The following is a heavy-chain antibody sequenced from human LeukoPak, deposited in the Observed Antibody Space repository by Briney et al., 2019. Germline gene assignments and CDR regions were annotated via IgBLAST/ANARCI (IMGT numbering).Heavy chain of an antibody. J-gene: IGHJ4*02. CDR3: ARGSGYYGEDFEY. Sequence: TTSETLSLTCAVYGGSFSGYYWSWIRQPPGKGLEWIGEINHSGSTNYNPSLKSRVTIAVDTSKNQFSLRLSSVTAADTAIYYCARGSGYYGEDFEYWGQGTLVTVSS. V-gene: IGHV4-34*01. CDR1: GGSFSGYY. D-gene: IGHD3-22*01. CDR2: INHSGST.